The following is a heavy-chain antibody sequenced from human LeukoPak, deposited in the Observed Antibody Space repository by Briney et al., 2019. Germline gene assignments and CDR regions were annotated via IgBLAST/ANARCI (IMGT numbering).Heavy chain of an antibody. CDR3: ARAHSSGWYYFDY. CDR1: GGSIRSSSDH. CDR2: IYYSGST. D-gene: IGHD6-19*01. V-gene: IGHV4-39*07. Sequence: SETLSLTCAVSGGSIRSSSDHRGWIRQPPGKGLEWIGSIYYSGSTYYNPSLKSRVTISVDTSKNQFSLKLSSVTAADTAVYYCARAHSSGWYYFDYWGQGTLVTVSS. J-gene: IGHJ4*02.